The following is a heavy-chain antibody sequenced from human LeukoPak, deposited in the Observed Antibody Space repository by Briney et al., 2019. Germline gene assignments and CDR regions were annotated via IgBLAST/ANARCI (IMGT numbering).Heavy chain of an antibody. V-gene: IGHV3-30*02. CDR1: GFTFSSYG. J-gene: IGHJ3*02. D-gene: IGHD3-16*01. Sequence: GGSLRLSCAASGFTFSSYGMHWVRQAPGKGLEWVAFIRYDGSNKYYADSVKGRFTISRDNSKNTLYLQMNSLRAEDTAVYYCAKDRVPSLGGVAFDIWGQGTMVTVSS. CDR3: AKDRVPSLGGVAFDI. CDR2: IRYDGSNK.